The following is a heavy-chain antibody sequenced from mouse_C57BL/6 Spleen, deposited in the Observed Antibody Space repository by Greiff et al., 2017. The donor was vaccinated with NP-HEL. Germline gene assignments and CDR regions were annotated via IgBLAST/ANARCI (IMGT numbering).Heavy chain of an antibody. CDR1: GYTFTSYW. J-gene: IGHJ2*01. CDR3: AREGGGQLRPFDY. CDR2: IDPSDSET. D-gene: IGHD3-2*02. V-gene: IGHV1-52*01. Sequence: VQLQQPGAELVRPGSSVKLSCKASGYTFTSYWMHWVKQRPIQGLEWIGNIDPSDSETHYNQKFKDKATLTVDKSSSTAYMQLSSLTSEDSAVYYCAREGGGQLRPFDYWGQGTTLTVSS.